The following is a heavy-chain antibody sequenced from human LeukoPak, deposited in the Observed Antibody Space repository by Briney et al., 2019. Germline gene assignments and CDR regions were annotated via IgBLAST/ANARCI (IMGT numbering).Heavy chain of an antibody. D-gene: IGHD6-13*01. CDR1: GGSISSYY. CDR3: ARDRVWDSSNWYVWFDP. V-gene: IGHV4-4*07. CDR2: IYTSGST. J-gene: IGHJ5*02. Sequence: PSETLSLTCTVSGGSISSYYWSWIRQPAGKGLEWIGRIYTSGSTNYNPSLKSRVTMSVDTSKNQFSLKLSSVTAADTAVYYCARDRVWDSSNWYVWFDPWGQGTLVTVSS.